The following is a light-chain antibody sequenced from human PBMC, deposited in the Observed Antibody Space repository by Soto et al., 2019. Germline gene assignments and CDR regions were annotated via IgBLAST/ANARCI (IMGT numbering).Light chain of an antibody. V-gene: IGLV2-14*01. CDR3: SSYTSSSTVV. Sequence: QSALTQPASVSGSPGQSITISCTGTSSDVGGYNYVSWYQQHPGKAPKLVIYEVSNRPSGVSSRFSGSKSGNTASLTISGLQAEDEADYYCSSYTSSSTVVFGGGTKVTVL. CDR1: SSDVGGYNY. J-gene: IGLJ2*01. CDR2: EVS.